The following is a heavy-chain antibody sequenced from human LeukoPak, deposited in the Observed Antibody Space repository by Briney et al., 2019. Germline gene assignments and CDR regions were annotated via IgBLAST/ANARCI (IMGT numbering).Heavy chain of an antibody. CDR1: GFTFSSYS. CDR2: ISSSSSYI. J-gene: IGHJ4*02. CDR3: VRGADTGYSSDS. Sequence: GGSLRLSCAASGFTFSSYSMNWVRQAPGKGLEWVSSISSSSSYIYYADSVKGRFTLSRDNAENTLYLQMNSLRVEDTAVYYCVRGADTGYSSDSWGQGTLVTVSS. D-gene: IGHD3-9*01. V-gene: IGHV3-21*01.